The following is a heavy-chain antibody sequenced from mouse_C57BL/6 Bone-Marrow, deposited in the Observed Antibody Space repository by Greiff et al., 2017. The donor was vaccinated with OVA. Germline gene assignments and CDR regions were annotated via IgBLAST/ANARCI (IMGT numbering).Heavy chain of an antibody. CDR2: IYPGNGDT. D-gene: IGHD2-2*01. CDR3: AREVYYGYGGYYFDY. J-gene: IGHJ2*01. CDR1: GYTFTSYN. V-gene: IGHV1-12*01. Sequence: SGAELVRPGASVKMSCKASGYTFTSYNMHWVKQTPRQGLEWIGAIYPGNGDTSYNQKFKGKATLTVDKSSSTAYMQLSSLTSEDSAVYFCAREVYYGYGGYYFDYWGQGTTLTVSS.